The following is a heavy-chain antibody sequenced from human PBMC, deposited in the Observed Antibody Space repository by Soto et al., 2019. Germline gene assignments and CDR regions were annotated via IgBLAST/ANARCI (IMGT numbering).Heavy chain of an antibody. D-gene: IGHD3-16*02. V-gene: IGHV4-34*01. CDR3: VRAKGGDYVWGSYRYPPYYYGMDV. CDR1: GGSFSGYY. Sequence: SETLSLTCAVYGGSFSGYYWSWIRQPPGKGLEWIGEINHSGSTNYNPSLKSRVTISVDTSKNQFSLKLSSVTAADTAVYYCVRAKGGDYVWGSYRYPPYYYGMDVWGQGTTVTVSS. J-gene: IGHJ6*02. CDR2: INHSGST.